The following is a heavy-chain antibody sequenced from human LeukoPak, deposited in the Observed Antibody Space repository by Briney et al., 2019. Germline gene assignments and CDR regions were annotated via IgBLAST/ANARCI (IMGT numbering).Heavy chain of an antibody. CDR2: IKTKTDGGTT. CDR1: GFTFSSYA. Sequence: GGSLRLSCAASGFTFSSYAMHWVRQAPGKGLEWVGRIKTKTDGGTTDYAAPVKGRFTISRDDSKNTLYLQMNSLNTEDTAVYYCTTSIIGTPVYWGQGTLVTVSS. V-gene: IGHV3-15*01. D-gene: IGHD1-7*01. J-gene: IGHJ4*02. CDR3: TTSIIGTPVY.